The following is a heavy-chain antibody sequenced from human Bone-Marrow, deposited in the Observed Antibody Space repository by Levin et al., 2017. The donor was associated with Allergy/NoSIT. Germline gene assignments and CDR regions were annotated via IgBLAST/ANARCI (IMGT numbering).Heavy chain of an antibody. CDR1: GGSISSSSYY. V-gene: IGHV4-39*01. Sequence: SETLSLTCTVSGGSISSSSYYWGWIRQPPGTGLEWIGSIYYSGSTYYNPSLKSRVTISVDTSKNQFSLKLSSVTAADTAVYYCARLPTYYDFWSGPYYYYYGMDVWGQGTTVTVSS. CDR2: IYYSGST. J-gene: IGHJ6*02. CDR3: ARLPTYYDFWSGPYYYYYGMDV. D-gene: IGHD3-3*01.